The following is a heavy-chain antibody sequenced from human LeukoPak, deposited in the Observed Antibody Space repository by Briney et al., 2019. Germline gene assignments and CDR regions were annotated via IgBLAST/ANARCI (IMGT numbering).Heavy chain of an antibody. CDR2: LYYSGST. CDR3: ARERGSSGYLDY. Sequence: SETLSLTCTVSGGSISSYYWSWIRQPPGKGLEWIGYLYYSGSTYYNPSLKSRVTISVDTSKNQFSLKLSSVTAADTAVYYCARERGSSGYLDYWGQGTLVTVSS. J-gene: IGHJ4*02. V-gene: IGHV4-59*12. D-gene: IGHD3-22*01. CDR1: GGSISSYY.